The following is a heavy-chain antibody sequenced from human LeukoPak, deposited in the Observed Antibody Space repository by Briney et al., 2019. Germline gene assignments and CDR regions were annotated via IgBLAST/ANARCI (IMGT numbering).Heavy chain of an antibody. Sequence: GGSLRLSCAASGFTLSNAWMSWVRQAPGKGLEWVGRIKSKTDGGTTDYAAPVKGRFTISRDDSKNTLYLQMNSLKTEDTAVYYCTTDALVVPAANPVDYWGQGTLVTVSS. J-gene: IGHJ4*02. CDR2: IKSKTDGGTT. CDR1: GFTLSNAW. D-gene: IGHD2-2*01. V-gene: IGHV3-15*01. CDR3: TTDALVVPAANPVDY.